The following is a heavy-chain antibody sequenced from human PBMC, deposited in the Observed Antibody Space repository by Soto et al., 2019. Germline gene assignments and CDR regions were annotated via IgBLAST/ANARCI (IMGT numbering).Heavy chain of an antibody. J-gene: IGHJ4*02. V-gene: IGHV3-30-3*01. D-gene: IGHD5-18*01. CDR1: GFTFSSYA. CDR2: ISYDGSNK. Sequence: QVQLVESGGGVVQPGRSLRLSCAASGFTFSSYAMHWVRQAPGKGLEWVAVISYDGSNKYYADSVKGRFTISRDNSKNTLYLQMNSLRAEDTAVYYCARDVDGVQLWFGIDYWGQGTLVTVSS. CDR3: ARDVDGVQLWFGIDY.